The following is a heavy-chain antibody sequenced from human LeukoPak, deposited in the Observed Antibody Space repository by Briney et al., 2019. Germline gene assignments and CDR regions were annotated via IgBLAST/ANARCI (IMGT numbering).Heavy chain of an antibody. CDR2: INPNSGGT. CDR1: GYTFTAYY. CDR3: AKEGSYTPFEYYYYYMDV. Sequence: ASVKVSCKASGYTFTAYYMHWVRQAPGQGLEWMGWINPNSGGTNYAQKFQGRVTMTRDTSISTAYMELSRLRSDDTAVYYCAKEGSYTPFEYYYYYMDVWGQGTTVTVSS. J-gene: IGHJ6*03. D-gene: IGHD1-26*01. V-gene: IGHV1-2*02.